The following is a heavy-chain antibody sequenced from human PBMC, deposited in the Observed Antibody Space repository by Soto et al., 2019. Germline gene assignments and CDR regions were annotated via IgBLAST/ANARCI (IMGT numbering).Heavy chain of an antibody. CDR1: GFTVSNSY. D-gene: IGHD6-13*01. V-gene: IGHV3-66*01. J-gene: IGHJ4*02. CDR2: IYTAGST. CDR3: TRGRRPIAAAAYYYLDY. Sequence: GGSLRLSCAASGFTVSNSYMTWVRQAPGKGLEWVSVIYTAGSTFYAASVKGRFTISRDDSKSIVYLQMDSLKTEDTAVYYCTRGRRPIAAAAYYYLDYWGQGTLVTVSS.